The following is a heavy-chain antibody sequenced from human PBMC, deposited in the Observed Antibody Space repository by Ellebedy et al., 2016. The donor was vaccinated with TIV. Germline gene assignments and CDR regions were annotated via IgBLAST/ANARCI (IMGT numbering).Heavy chain of an antibody. CDR1: GFTVSSNY. Sequence: GESLKISCAASGFTVSSNYMSWVRQAPGKGLEWVSVIYSGGSTYYADSVKGRFTISRDNSKNTLYLQMNSLRAEDTAVYYCAREGSDAFDIWGQGTMVTVSS. J-gene: IGHJ3*02. CDR3: AREGSDAFDI. V-gene: IGHV3-53*01. CDR2: IYSGGST. D-gene: IGHD3-10*01.